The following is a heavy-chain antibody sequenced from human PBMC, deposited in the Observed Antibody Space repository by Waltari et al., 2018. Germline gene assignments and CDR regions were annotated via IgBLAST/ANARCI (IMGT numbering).Heavy chain of an antibody. J-gene: IGHJ4*02. CDR1: GGSISSSSYY. Sequence: QLQLQESGPGLVKPSETLSLTCTVSGGSISSSSYYWGWIRQPPGKGLEWIGSIYYSGSTNYNPSLKSRVTISVDTSKNQFSLKLSSGTAADTAVYYCARGRSGELGYWGQGTLVTVSS. CDR2: IYYSGST. V-gene: IGHV4-39*07. CDR3: ARGRSGELGY. D-gene: IGHD3-10*01.